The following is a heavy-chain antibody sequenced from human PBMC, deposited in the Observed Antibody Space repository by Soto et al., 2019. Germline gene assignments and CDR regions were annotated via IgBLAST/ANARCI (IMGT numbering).Heavy chain of an antibody. CDR1: GYSFTSYW. V-gene: IGHV5-51*01. D-gene: IGHD2-15*01. CDR2: IYPGDSDT. CDR3: ARRPTPTRGGVDV. Sequence: GESLKISCKGSGYSFTSYWIDWVRQMPGKGLEWMGIIYPGDSDTRYSPSFQGQVTISADKSISTAYLQWSSLKASDTAMYYCARRPTPTRGGVDVWGQGTTVTVSS. J-gene: IGHJ6*02.